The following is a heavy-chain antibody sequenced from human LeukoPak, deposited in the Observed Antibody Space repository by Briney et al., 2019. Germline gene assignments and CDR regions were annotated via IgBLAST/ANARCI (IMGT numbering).Heavy chain of an antibody. V-gene: IGHV1-18*01. J-gene: IGHJ5*02. CDR1: GYTFTSYG. CDR3: ARLRFLLNWFDP. CDR2: ISAYNGNT. Sequence: ASVKVSCKASGYTFTSYGTSWVRQAPGQGLEWMGWISAYNGNTNYAQKLQGRVTMTTDTSTSTAYMELRSLRSDDTAVYYWARLRFLLNWFDPWGQGTLVTVSS. D-gene: IGHD3-3*01.